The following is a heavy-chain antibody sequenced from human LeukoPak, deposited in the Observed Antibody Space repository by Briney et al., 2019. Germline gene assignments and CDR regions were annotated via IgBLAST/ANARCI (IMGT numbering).Heavy chain of an antibody. CDR2: ISRSSSTI. CDR1: GFTFSRYS. V-gene: IGHV3-48*04. D-gene: IGHD2-8*02. CDR3: AQDYTGDPPYFHY. Sequence: GGSLRLSCAASGFTFSRYSMNWVRQAPGKGLEWVSYISRSSSTIHYADSVKGRFTISRDNAKSSLFLQMNSLRAEDTAIYYCAQDYTGDPPYFHYWGQGTLVTVSS. J-gene: IGHJ4*02.